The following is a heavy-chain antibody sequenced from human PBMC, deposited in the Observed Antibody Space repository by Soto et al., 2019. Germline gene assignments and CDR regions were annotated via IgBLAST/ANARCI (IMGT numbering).Heavy chain of an antibody. D-gene: IGHD6-13*01. CDR1: GGTFSSYA. Sequence: ASVKVSCKASGGTFSSYAISWVRQAPGQGLEWMGGIIPIFGTANYAQKFQGRVTITADESTSTAYMELSSLRSEDTAVYYCARARSIAAAGSFDYWGQGTLVTVSS. CDR2: IIPIFGTA. CDR3: ARARSIAAAGSFDY. J-gene: IGHJ4*02. V-gene: IGHV1-69*13.